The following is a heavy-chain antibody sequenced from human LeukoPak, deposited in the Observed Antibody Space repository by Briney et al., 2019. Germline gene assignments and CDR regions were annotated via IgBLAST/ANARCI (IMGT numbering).Heavy chain of an antibody. D-gene: IGHD3-3*01. CDR2: ISAHNGNT. CDR1: GYTFTSYG. CDR3: AGNLEWSINWFDP. J-gene: IGHJ5*02. V-gene: IGHV1-18*01. Sequence: ASVKVSCKASGYTFTSYGISWVRQAPGQGLEWMGWISAHNGNTNYAQKLQGRVTMTTDESTSTAYMELSSLRSEDTAVYYCAGNLEWSINWFDPWGQGTLVTVSS.